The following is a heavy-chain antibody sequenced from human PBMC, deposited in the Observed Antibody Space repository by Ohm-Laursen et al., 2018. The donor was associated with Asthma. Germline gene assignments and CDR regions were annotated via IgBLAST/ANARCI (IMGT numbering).Heavy chain of an antibody. V-gene: IGHV3-23*01. CDR1: GFTFSSYA. CDR3: AKDPGTKWLVQVSPFDY. CDR2: ISGSGGST. D-gene: IGHD6-19*01. Sequence: SLRLSCSASGFTFSSYAMSWVRQAPGKGLEWVSAISGSGGSTYYADSVKGRFTISRDNSKNTLYLQMNSLRAEDTAVYYCAKDPGTKWLVQVSPFDYWGQGTLVTVSS. J-gene: IGHJ4*02.